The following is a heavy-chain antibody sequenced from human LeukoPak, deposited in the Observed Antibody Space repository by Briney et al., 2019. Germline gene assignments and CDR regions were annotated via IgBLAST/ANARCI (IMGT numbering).Heavy chain of an antibody. V-gene: IGHV4-59*01. CDR2: IYYSGST. Sequence: SETLSLTCTVSNGSISGYYWSWIRQPPGKGLEWIGFIYYSGSTNYNPSLKSRVTISIDTSENQFSLRLSSVTSADTAVYYCARIPSNWNPYYYYIDIWGKGTTVTVSS. CDR3: ARIPSNWNPYYYYIDI. D-gene: IGHD1-1*01. CDR1: NGSISGYY. J-gene: IGHJ6*03.